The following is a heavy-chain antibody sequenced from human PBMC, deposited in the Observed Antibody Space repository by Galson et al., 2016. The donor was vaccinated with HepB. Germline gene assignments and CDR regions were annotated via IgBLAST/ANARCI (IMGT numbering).Heavy chain of an antibody. CDR3: ARPDVYYYGSGNYGPTLFDY. V-gene: IGHV5-51*01. CDR2: IYPGDSDT. CDR1: GYSFTNYW. J-gene: IGHJ4*02. Sequence: QSGAEVKKPGESLKISCKGSGYSFTNYWVAWVRQTPGKGLEWMGIIYPGDSDTTYSPSFQGQVTISADKSISTAYLQWSSLKASDTAMYYCARPDVYYYGSGNYGPTLFDYWGQGTLVTVSS. D-gene: IGHD3-10*01.